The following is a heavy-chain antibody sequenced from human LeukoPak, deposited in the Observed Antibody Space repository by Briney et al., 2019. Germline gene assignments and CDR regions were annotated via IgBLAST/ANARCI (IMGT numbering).Heavy chain of an antibody. J-gene: IGHJ4*02. CDR2: IKPDGSAQ. D-gene: IGHD2-21*01. CDR1: GFTFSTYW. V-gene: IGHV3-7*01. CDR3: AGGGTAICPDH. Sequence: GGSLRLSCAASGFTFSTYWMSWVRQAPGKGLEWVANIKPDGSAQFYVDSVKGRFTISRDNANKSLYLQLNSLTAEDTALYYCAGGGTAICPDHWGLGTLVTVSS.